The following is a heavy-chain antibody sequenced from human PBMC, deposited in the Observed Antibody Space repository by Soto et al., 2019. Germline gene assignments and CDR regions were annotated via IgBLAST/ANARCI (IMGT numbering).Heavy chain of an antibody. CDR3: AKEDDAWTNGHFDI. D-gene: IGHD2-8*01. CDR2: ISGSGGSV. V-gene: IGHV3-23*01. CDR1: GFTFSSYD. J-gene: IGHJ3*02. Sequence: PGGSLRLSCAASGFTFSSYDMSWVRQAPGKGLEWISAISGSGGSVYYADSVKGRFTIYRDNYKNTLHVQLNSLRSEDTAIYYCAKEDDAWTNGHFDIWGQGTVVT.